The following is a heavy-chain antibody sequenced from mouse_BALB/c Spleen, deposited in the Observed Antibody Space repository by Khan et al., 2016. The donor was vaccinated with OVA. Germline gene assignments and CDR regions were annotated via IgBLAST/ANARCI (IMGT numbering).Heavy chain of an antibody. CDR3: TRGGGNRFAY. Sequence: QVRLQQSGAELVRPGVSVKISCKGSGYTFTDFTMHWVKQSHAMNLEWIGVITTYYGDVTYNQKFKGKATMTVDKSSSTAYMELARLTSEDSAIYYCTRGGGNRFAYGGQGTLVTVSA. J-gene: IGHJ3*01. CDR1: GYTFTDFT. V-gene: IGHV1S137*01. CDR2: ITTYYGDV.